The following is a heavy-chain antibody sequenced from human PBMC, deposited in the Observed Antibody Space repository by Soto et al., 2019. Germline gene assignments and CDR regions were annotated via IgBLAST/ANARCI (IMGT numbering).Heavy chain of an antibody. Sequence: GGSLRLSCAASGSTFSSYAMSWVRQAPGKGLEWVSGVSGSGGSTYYADSVKGRFTISRDNSKNTLYLLMNSLRAEDTAVYYCAECSGLLWFGYWGQGTLVTVSS. D-gene: IGHD3-10*01. J-gene: IGHJ4*02. CDR1: GSTFSSYA. CDR3: AECSGLLWFGY. CDR2: VSGSGGST. V-gene: IGHV3-23*01.